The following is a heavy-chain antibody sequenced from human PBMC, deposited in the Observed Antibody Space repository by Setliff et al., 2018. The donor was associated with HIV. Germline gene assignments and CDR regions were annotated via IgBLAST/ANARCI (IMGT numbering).Heavy chain of an antibody. CDR2: INPKSGAT. CDR1: GYTFTGYY. V-gene: IGHV1-2*02. D-gene: IGHD3-3*01. CDR3: TRSVLQFFGVAVDFDF. J-gene: IGHJ4*02. Sequence: GASVKVSCKAFGYTFTGYYMHWVRQAPGQGLEWMGWINPKSGATNYTQNFRGRVTMTRDTSISTVYMELSSLTSDDTAVYYCTRSVLQFFGVAVDFDFWGQGTLVTVSS.